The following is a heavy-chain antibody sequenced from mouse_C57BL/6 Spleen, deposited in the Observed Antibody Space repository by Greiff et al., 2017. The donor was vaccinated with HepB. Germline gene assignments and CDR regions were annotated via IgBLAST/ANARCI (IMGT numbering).Heavy chain of an antibody. CDR3: ARVLLRHHYYAMDY. J-gene: IGHJ4*01. Sequence: EVQLQQSGPELVKPGASVKIPCKASGYTFTDYNMDWVKQSHGKSLEWIGDINPNNGGTIYNEKFKGKATLTVDKSSSTAYMELRSLTSEDTAVYYCARVLLRHHYYAMDYWGQGASVTVSS. CDR1: GYTFTDYN. CDR2: INPNNGGT. D-gene: IGHD1-2*01. V-gene: IGHV1-18*01.